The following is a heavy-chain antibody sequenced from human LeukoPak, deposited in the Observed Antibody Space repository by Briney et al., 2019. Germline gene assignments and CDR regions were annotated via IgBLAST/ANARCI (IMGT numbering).Heavy chain of an antibody. CDR2: INHSGST. CDR3: ARGRGFGASYYYYYYMDV. D-gene: IGHD3-10*01. Sequence: SETLSLTCAVYGGSFSGYYWSWIRQPPGKGLEWIGEINHSGSTNYNPSLKSRVTISVDTFKNQFSLKLSSVTAADTAVYYCARGRGFGASYYYYYYMDVWGKGTTVTVSS. V-gene: IGHV4-34*01. CDR1: GGSFSGYY. J-gene: IGHJ6*03.